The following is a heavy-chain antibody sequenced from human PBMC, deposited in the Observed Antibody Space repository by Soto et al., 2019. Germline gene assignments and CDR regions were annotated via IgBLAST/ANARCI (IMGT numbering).Heavy chain of an antibody. J-gene: IGHJ5*02. CDR1: GDSYSISTYS. CDR2: IYQSGVT. V-gene: IGHV4-30-2*01. Sequence: SETLSLTCNMSGDSYSISTYSWSWIRQPPGKALQWIGFIYQSGVTSYNPSLASRVSISLDRSNNQCSLKLKSVTAADTAVYFCAGMPYPSGLRFDPWGPRTLVTVSS. CDR3: AGMPYPSGLRFDP. D-gene: IGHD6-19*01.